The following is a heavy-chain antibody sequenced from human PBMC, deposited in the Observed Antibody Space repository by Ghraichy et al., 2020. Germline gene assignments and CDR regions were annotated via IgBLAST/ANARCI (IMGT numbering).Heavy chain of an antibody. D-gene: IGHD3-10*01. J-gene: IGHJ6*02. Sequence: GGSLRLSCAASGFTFSTYAMNWVRQAPGKGLEWVSDICDDGGCIHNADSVKGRFTISRDNSRNTLYLQMNSLRAEDTAVYYCARFRGFGTDYYGMDVWGQGTTVTVSS. CDR1: GFTFSTYA. CDR2: ICDDGGCI. CDR3: ARFRGFGTDYYGMDV. V-gene: IGHV3-23*01.